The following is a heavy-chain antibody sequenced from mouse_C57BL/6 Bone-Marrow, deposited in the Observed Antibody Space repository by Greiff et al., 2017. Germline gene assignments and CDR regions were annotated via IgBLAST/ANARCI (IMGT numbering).Heavy chain of an antibody. Sequence: EVQLQQSGPELVKPGASVKMSCKASGYTFTDYNMHWVKQSHGKSLEWIGYINPNNGGTSYNQKFKGKATLTVNKASSTAYMELRTLTSEDSAVYYCARSGHYYGSSYDFDYWGQGTTLTVSS. CDR3: ARSGHYYGSSYDFDY. D-gene: IGHD1-1*01. CDR2: INPNNGGT. J-gene: IGHJ2*01. V-gene: IGHV1-22*01. CDR1: GYTFTDYN.